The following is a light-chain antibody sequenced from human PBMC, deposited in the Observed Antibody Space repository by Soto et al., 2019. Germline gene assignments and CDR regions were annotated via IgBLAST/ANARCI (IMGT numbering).Light chain of an antibody. V-gene: IGKV3D-15*01. CDR1: QSVSSSY. CDR3: QQYNNWPPTWT. Sequence: IVLTQSPGTLSLSPGERATLSCGASQSVSSSYLAWYQQKPGQAPRLLIYGASNRATGIPARFSGSGSGTEFTLTISSLQSEDFAVYYCQQYNNWPPTWTFGQGTKVDIK. J-gene: IGKJ1*01. CDR2: GAS.